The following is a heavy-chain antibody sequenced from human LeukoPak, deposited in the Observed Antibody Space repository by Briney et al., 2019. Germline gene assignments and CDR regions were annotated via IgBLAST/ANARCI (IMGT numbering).Heavy chain of an antibody. CDR3: SRENGAFSPFGY. CDR1: GVSISTYY. D-gene: IGHD2-8*01. Sequence: PSETLSLTCTVSGVSISTYYWSWVRQPPGKGLEWIGYIYYTGDTSYNPSLKSRVTISVDTSNNQFSLKLSSVTAADTAAYYCSRENGAFSPFGYWGQGILVTV. V-gene: IGHV4-59*01. CDR2: IYYTGDT. J-gene: IGHJ4*02.